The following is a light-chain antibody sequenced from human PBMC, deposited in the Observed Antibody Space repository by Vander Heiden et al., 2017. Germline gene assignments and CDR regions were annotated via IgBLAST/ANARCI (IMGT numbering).Light chain of an antibody. CDR1: QSLSFAY. V-gene: IGKV3-20*01. J-gene: IGKJ1*01. CDR3: QQYGDSPKT. CDR2: STS. Sequence: EIVFTLSPGTLSLSAGERATLSCRTSQSLSFAYIAWYQQKRGQAPRLLIYSTSSRATGIPDRFSGSGSGTDFALTISRLEPEDSAVYHCQQYGDSPKTFGQGTKVEI.